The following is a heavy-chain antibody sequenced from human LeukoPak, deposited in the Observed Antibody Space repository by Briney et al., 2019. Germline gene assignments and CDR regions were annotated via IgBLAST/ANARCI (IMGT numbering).Heavy chain of an antibody. J-gene: IGHJ3*02. Sequence: SETLSLTCTVSGGSISNYYWIWIRQPPGRGLEWIGYIYYSGGTNYNPSLKSRVTISVDTSKNQFSLKLSSVTAADTAVYYCARVSNDSGGNGAFDIWGQGTMVTVSS. V-gene: IGHV4-59*01. CDR1: GGSISNYY. CDR3: ARVSNDSGGNGAFDI. CDR2: IYYSGGT. D-gene: IGHD4-23*01.